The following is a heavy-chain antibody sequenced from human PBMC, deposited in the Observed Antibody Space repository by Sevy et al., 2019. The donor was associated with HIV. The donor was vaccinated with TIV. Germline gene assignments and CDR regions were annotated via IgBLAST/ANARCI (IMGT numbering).Heavy chain of an antibody. CDR3: AEVSPSYYYGVGA. CDR2: FYYSGRT. CDR1: GDSVSSGY. J-gene: IGHJ6*02. V-gene: IGHV4-59*02. Sequence: SETPSLTCAISGDSVSSGYWSWIRQPPGKGLEWIGYFYYSGRTNYNPSLKSRVTISVDTSKNQFSLKLTSVTAADTAVYYCAEVSPSYYYGVGAWGQGTTVTVSS.